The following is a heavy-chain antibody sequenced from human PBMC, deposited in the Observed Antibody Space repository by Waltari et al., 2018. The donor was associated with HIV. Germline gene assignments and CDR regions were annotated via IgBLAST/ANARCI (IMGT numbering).Heavy chain of an antibody. Sequence: QEQLVQSGAEVKKPGASVRVSCKASEYVFTRYYLHWVRQDPGQGLEWMGCIKTDTKDTDSAQSSEGRVTMTRNKHISPAYWELGGLTSDDTAVYYGARDRAIVSRHYFDFNHLDVWGQGTPVTVSS. V-gene: IGHV1-2*02. CDR2: IKTDTKDT. CDR3: ARDRAIVSRHYFDFNHLDV. CDR1: EYVFTRYY. J-gene: IGHJ6*02. D-gene: IGHD1-26*01.